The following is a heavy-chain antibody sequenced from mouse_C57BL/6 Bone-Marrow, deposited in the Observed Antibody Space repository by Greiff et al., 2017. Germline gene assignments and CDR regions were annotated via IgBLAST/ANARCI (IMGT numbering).Heavy chain of an antibody. CDR1: GFTFSSYA. V-gene: IGHV5-4*01. J-gene: IGHJ2*01. CDR3: ARGYYDCSRDYDY. D-gene: IGHD1-1*01. Sequence: EVQVVESGGGLVKPGGSLKLSCAASGFTFSSYAMSWVRQTPEKGLEWVATISDGGSYTYYPDNVKGQFTISRDNAKNTLYMQFSTLKSEDTAMYYCARGYYDCSRDYDYWGQGTTLTVSS. CDR2: ISDGGSYT.